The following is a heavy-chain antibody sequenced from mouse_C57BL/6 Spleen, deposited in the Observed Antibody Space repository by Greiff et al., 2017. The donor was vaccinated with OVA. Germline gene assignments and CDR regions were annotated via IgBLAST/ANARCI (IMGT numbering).Heavy chain of an antibody. J-gene: IGHJ2*01. Sequence: QVQLQQSGAELVRPGASVKLSCKASGYTFTDYYINWVKQRPGQGLEWIARIYPGSGNTYYNEKFKGKATLTAEKSSSTAYMQLSSLTSEDSAVYFCARSNWDVDYWGQGTTLTVSS. CDR1: GYTFTDYY. D-gene: IGHD4-1*02. V-gene: IGHV1-76*01. CDR3: ARSNWDVDY. CDR2: IYPGSGNT.